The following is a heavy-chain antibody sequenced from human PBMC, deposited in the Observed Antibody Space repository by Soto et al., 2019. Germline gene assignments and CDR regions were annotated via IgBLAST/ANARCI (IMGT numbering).Heavy chain of an antibody. Sequence: QVHLVQSGAEVKKPGASVKVSCKGSGYAFTTYGITWVRQAPGQGLEWMGWISAHNGNTNYAQKLQGRVTVTRDTSTSTAYMELRGLRSDDTAVYYCARGRHGDYWGQGAVVTVSS. CDR3: ARGRHGDY. J-gene: IGHJ4*02. CDR1: GYAFTTYG. CDR2: ISAHNGNT. V-gene: IGHV1-18*01.